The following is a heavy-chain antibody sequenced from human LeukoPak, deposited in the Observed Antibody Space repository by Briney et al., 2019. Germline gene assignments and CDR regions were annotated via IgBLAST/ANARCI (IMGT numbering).Heavy chain of an antibody. Sequence: GGSLRLPCAASGFTFSSNWMTWVRQAPGKGLEWVANKKQDGSEKYYVDSVKGRFTISRDNAKNSLYLQMNSLRAEDTAVYYCARAAIVVVPAAHPFDYWGQGTLVTVSS. V-gene: IGHV3-7*02. J-gene: IGHJ4*02. CDR3: ARAAIVVVPAAHPFDY. CDR2: KKQDGSEK. CDR1: GFTFSSNW. D-gene: IGHD2-2*01.